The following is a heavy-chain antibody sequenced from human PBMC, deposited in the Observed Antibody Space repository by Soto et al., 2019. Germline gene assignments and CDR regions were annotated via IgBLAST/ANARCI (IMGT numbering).Heavy chain of an antibody. V-gene: IGHV3-21*02. CDR3: ARDAVVVEWWAFSF. CDR1: GLTFRAYS. D-gene: IGHD3-3*01. CDR2: ITRDSEST. J-gene: IGHJ3*01. Sequence: EVRLVESGGGLVRPGGSLRLSCAASGLTFRAYSMNWVRQAPGKGLEWVSSITRDSESTFYADSVRGRFTISRDNVRSIVYLQMNTLRAEDTAVYYCARDAVVVEWWAFSFWGQGTMVSVSS.